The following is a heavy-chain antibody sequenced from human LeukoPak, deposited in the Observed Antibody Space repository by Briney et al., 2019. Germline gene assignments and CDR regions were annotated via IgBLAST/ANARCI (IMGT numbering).Heavy chain of an antibody. CDR1: GYTFTAYH. V-gene: IGHV1-2*02. D-gene: IGHD3-16*02. CDR3: ARRYRRWGSNYYYYYMDV. Sequence: GASVKVSCKASGYTFTAYHIHWVRQAPGQGLEWVGGVNPNSGGTNWAQKFQGRVTMTRDTSISTAYMELSRLTSDDTAVYYCARRYRRWGSNYYYYYMDVWGEGTTVTVSS. CDR2: VNPNSGGT. J-gene: IGHJ6*03.